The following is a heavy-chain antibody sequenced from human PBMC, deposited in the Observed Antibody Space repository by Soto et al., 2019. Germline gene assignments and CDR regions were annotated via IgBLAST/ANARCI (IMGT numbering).Heavy chain of an antibody. CDR1: GFAFNDFA. Sequence: EVHLLESGGDLVLPGGSLRLSCAASGFAFNDFAMNWFRQAPGKGPEWLSTISGSGDKTFHSDSVKGRFNISRDNSNNTMFLQMNSLRAEDTAIYYCAKGASHAPFEKWGRGTLVTVSS. V-gene: IGHV3-23*01. CDR2: ISGSGDKT. J-gene: IGHJ4*02. CDR3: AKGASHAPFEK.